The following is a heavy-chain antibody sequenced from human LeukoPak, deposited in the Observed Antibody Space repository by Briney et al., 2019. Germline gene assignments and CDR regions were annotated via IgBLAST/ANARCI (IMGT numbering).Heavy chain of an antibody. V-gene: IGHV3-38-3*01. J-gene: IGHJ6*02. CDR3: ARDQGVAGFMDV. Sequence: PGGSLRLSCAASGFTVSSNEMSWVRQAPGKGLEWVSSISGGSTYYADSRKGRFTISRDNSKNTLHLQMNSLRAEDTAEYYCARDQGVAGFMDVWGQGTTVTVSS. D-gene: IGHD6-19*01. CDR1: GFTVSSNE. CDR2: ISGGST.